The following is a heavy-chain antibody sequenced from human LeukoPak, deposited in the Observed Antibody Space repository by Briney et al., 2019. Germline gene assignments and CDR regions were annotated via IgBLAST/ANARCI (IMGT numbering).Heavy chain of an antibody. CDR3: ATPPWLRGY. V-gene: IGHV3-43*02. CDR2: ISGDGGST. Sequence: PGGSLRLSCAASGFTFDDYAMHWVRQAPGKGLEWVSLISGDGGSTYYADSVKGRFTISRDNSKNSLYLQMNSLRTEDSALYYCATPPWLRGYWGQGTLLTVSS. CDR1: GFTFDDYA. J-gene: IGHJ4*02. D-gene: IGHD5-12*01.